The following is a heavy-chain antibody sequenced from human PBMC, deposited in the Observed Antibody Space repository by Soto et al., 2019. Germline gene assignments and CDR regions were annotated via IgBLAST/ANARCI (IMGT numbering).Heavy chain of an antibody. CDR1: GFTFSSYG. V-gene: IGHV3-30*18. J-gene: IGHJ4*02. CDR2: ISYDGSNK. Sequence: GGSLRLSCAASGFTFSSYGMHWVRQAPGKGLEWVAVISYDGSNKYYADSVKGRFTISRDNSKNTLYLQMNSLRAEDTAVYYCAKEGSSGFPEFDYWGQGTLVTVSS. CDR3: AKEGSSGFPEFDY. D-gene: IGHD6-19*01.